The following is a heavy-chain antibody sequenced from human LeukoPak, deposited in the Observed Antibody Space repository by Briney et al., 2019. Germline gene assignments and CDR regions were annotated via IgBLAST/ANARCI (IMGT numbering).Heavy chain of an antibody. J-gene: IGHJ4*02. CDR1: GFTFSSYW. CDR2: ISGSGGST. V-gene: IGHV3-23*01. D-gene: IGHD6-13*01. Sequence: GGSLRLSCAASGFTFSSYWMNWVRQAPGKGLEWVSAISGSGGSTYYADSVKGRFIISRDNSKSTLYLQMSSLRAEDTAVYYCAKDGGIAAVTASSFCDYWGQGTLVTVSS. CDR3: AKDGGIAAVTASSFCDY.